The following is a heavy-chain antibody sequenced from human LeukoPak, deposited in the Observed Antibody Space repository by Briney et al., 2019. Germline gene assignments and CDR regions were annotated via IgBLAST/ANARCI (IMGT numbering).Heavy chain of an antibody. CDR1: VYTFTSYY. J-gene: IGHJ4*02. CDR2: INPSGGST. CDR3: ARELQNVDTAMLAYDY. Sequence: GASVNVSCKASVYTFTSYYMHWVRQAPGQGLEWMGLINPSGGSTSYAQKFQGRVTMTREMSTSTVYMELSSLRSEDTAVYYCARELQNVDTAMLAYDYWGQGTLVTVSP. V-gene: IGHV1-46*01. D-gene: IGHD5-18*01.